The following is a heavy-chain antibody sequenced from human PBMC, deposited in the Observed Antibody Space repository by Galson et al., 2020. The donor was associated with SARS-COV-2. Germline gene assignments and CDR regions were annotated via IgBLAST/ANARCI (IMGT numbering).Heavy chain of an antibody. Sequence: ASVKVSCKVSGYTLTELSMHWVRQAPGKGLEWMGGFDPEDGETIYAQKFQGRVTMTEDTSTDTAYMELSSLRSEDTAVYYCATDYAIVARTGHFDYWGQGTLVTVSS. V-gene: IGHV1-24*01. J-gene: IGHJ4*02. CDR3: ATDYAIVARTGHFDY. CDR2: FDPEDGET. CDR1: GYTLTELS. D-gene: IGHD5-12*01.